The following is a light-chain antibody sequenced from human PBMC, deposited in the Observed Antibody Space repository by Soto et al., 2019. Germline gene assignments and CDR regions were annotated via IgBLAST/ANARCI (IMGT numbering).Light chain of an antibody. CDR2: EVR. V-gene: IGLV2-14*01. CDR1: STDAGDYNF. CDR3: CSYTTGGAI. Sequence: QSALTQPASVSGSPGQSVTISCTGTSTDAGDYNFVSWYQHYPGGAPKLMIYEVRNRPSGVSTRFSGSKSGNTASLTISGLQAEDEAEYYCCSYTTGGAIFGGGTKLTVL. J-gene: IGLJ2*01.